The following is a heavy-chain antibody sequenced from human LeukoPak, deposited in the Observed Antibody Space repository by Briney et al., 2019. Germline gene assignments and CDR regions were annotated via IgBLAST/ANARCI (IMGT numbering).Heavy chain of an antibody. V-gene: IGHV1-18*01. CDR2: ISGYNGNT. D-gene: IGHD1-26*01. Sequence: ASVKVSCKTSGYTFTIYGLSWVRQAPGQGLEWMGWISGYNGNTKYAQKLQGRVTMTTDTSTSTAYMELRSLRSDDTAVYYCAGWEWELLRNWFDPWGQGTLVTVSS. CDR3: AGWEWELLRNWFDP. CDR1: GYTFTIYG. J-gene: IGHJ5*02.